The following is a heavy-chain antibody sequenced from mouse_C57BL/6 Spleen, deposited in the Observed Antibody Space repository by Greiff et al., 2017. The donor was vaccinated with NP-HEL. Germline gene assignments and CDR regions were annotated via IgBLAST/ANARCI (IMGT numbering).Heavy chain of an antibody. J-gene: IGHJ2*01. CDR3: ARWDDYYFDY. CDR2: IHPNSGST. Sequence: VQLQQSGAELVKPGASVKLSCKASGYTFTSYWMHWVKQRPGQGLEWIGMIHPNSGSTNYNEKFKSKATLTVDKSSSTAYMQLSSLTSEDSAVYYCARWDDYYFDYWGQGTTLTVSS. CDR1: GYTFTSYW. D-gene: IGHD2-4*01. V-gene: IGHV1-64*01.